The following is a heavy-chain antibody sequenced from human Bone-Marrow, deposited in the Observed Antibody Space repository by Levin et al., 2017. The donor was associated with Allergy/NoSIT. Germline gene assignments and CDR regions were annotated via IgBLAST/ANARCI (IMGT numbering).Heavy chain of an antibody. Sequence: SETLSLTCTVSGGSISSGDYYWSWIRQPPGKGLEWIGYIYYSGSTYYNPSLKSRVTISVDTSKNQFSLKLSSVTAADTAVYYCAREGAYYDFWSGPYGMDVWGQGTTVTVSS. D-gene: IGHD3-3*01. CDR1: GGSISSGDYY. CDR2: IYYSGST. J-gene: IGHJ6*02. CDR3: AREGAYYDFWSGPYGMDV. V-gene: IGHV4-30-4*01.